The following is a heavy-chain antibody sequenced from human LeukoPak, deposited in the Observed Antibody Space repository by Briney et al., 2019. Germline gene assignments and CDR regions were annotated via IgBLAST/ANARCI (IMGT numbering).Heavy chain of an antibody. CDR2: IYYSGST. Sequence: PSETLSLTCTVSGDSISSSSYYWGWIRQPPGKGLEWIGIIYYSGSTDYNPSLKGRVTMSVDTSKDQCSLKLSSVTAADTAVYYCARFSPGSPNIYSYGLGNWFDPWGQGTLVTVSS. J-gene: IGHJ5*02. CDR3: ARFSPGSPNIYSYGLGNWFDP. CDR1: GDSISSSSYY. V-gene: IGHV4-39*01. D-gene: IGHD5-18*01.